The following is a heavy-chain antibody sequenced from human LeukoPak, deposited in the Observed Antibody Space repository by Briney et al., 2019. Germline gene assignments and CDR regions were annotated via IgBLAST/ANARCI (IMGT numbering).Heavy chain of an antibody. D-gene: IGHD6-13*01. Sequence: GGSLRLSCATSGFTFSTSWMHWVRQAPRKGLVWVSLISSDGSATTYADSVKGRFTISRDNVKNTLYLQMNSLRVEDTALYYCARVRSSSWYDYWGQGALVTVSS. J-gene: IGHJ4*02. CDR1: GFTFSTSW. V-gene: IGHV3-74*01. CDR3: ARVRSSSWYDY. CDR2: ISSDGSAT.